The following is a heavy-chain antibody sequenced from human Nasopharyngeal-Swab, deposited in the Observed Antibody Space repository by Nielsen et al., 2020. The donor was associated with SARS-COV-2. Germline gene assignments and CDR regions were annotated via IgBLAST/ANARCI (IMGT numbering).Heavy chain of an antibody. D-gene: IGHD3-22*01. Sequence: GESLKISCAASGFTFSSYGMHWVRQAPGKGLEWVAVIRYDGSNKYYADSVKGRFTISRDNSKNTLYLQMNSLRAEDTAVYYCARDYYDSSGYYYFDYWGQGTLVTVSS. CDR2: IRYDGSNK. V-gene: IGHV3-33*01. CDR1: GFTFSSYG. J-gene: IGHJ4*02. CDR3: ARDYYDSSGYYYFDY.